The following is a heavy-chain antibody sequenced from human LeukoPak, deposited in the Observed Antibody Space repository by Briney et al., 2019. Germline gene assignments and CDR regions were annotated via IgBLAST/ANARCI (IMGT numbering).Heavy chain of an antibody. CDR2: ITSSSNYI. J-gene: IGHJ4*02. CDR1: GFTFSSYS. V-gene: IGHV3-21*01. D-gene: IGHD3-22*01. CDR3: ARGIYDSRGYYYSSFDY. Sequence: GGSLRLSCVTSGFTFSSYSMNWVRQAPGKGLEWVSSITSSSNYIYYADSVKGRITISRDNAKNSLYLQMDSLRAEDTAVYYCARGIYDSRGYYYSSFDYWGQGTLVTVSS.